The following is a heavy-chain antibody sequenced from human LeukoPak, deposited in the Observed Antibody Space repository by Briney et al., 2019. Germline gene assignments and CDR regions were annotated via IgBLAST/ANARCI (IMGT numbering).Heavy chain of an antibody. V-gene: IGHV3-30*03. CDR3: ARWGCSSTSCYPATNWFDP. CDR2: ISHDGSSE. CDR1: GFTFSSYA. J-gene: IGHJ5*02. D-gene: IGHD2-2*01. Sequence: GGSLRLSCAASGFTFSSYAMSWVRQAPGKGLEWVALISHDGSSEYYADSVKGRFTISRDSSKKALYLQMNSLRPEDAALYYCARWGCSSTSCYPATNWFDPWGQGTLVTVSS.